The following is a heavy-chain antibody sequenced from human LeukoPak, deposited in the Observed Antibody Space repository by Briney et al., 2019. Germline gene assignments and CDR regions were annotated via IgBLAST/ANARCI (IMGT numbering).Heavy chain of an antibody. Sequence: GGSLRLSCAASGFTFSSYAMSWVRQAPGQGREWVSAISDSGGSTYYADSVKGRFTISRDNSKNTLYLKRNSLRAEDAAVYYCARAGAMYYFDFWGQGTLVTVSS. CDR2: ISDSGGST. CDR1: GFTFSSYA. D-gene: IGHD2-2*01. J-gene: IGHJ4*02. CDR3: ARAGAMYYFDF. V-gene: IGHV3-23*01.